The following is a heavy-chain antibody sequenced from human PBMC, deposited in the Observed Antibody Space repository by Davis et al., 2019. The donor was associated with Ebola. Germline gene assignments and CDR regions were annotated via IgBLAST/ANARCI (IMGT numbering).Heavy chain of an antibody. J-gene: IGHJ6*04. CDR1: GYTFTSYG. CDR3: ARDHQLLLYYYGMDV. V-gene: IGHV1-18*01. Sequence: ASVKVSCKASGYTFTSYGISWVRQAPGQGLEWMGWISAYNGNTNYAQKLQGRVTMTTDTSTSTAYMELRSLRSDDTAVYYCARDHQLLLYYYGMDVWGKGTTVTVSS. D-gene: IGHD2-15*01. CDR2: ISAYNGNT.